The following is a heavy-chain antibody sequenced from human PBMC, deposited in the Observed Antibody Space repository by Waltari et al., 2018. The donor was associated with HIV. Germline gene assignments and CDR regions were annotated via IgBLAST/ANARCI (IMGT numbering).Heavy chain of an antibody. D-gene: IGHD5-18*01. CDR2: INSDGSGK. CDR3: ARERTGYSYGYDAFDI. J-gene: IGHJ3*02. CDR1: GFTFSNYW. Sequence: EVQLVESGGGLVQPGGSLRLSCAASGFTFSNYWMHWVRQAPGKGLVWVSRINSDGSGKSYADSVKGRFTISRDNAKNTLYLQMNSLRAEDTAVYYCARERTGYSYGYDAFDIWGQGTMVTVSS. V-gene: IGHV3-74*01.